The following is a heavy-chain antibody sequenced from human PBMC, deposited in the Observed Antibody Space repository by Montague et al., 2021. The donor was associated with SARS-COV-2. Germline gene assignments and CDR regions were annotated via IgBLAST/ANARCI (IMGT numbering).Heavy chain of an antibody. V-gene: IGHV4-59*01. Sequence: SETLSLTCSVSGGSISSYYWSWIRQPPGKRLEWIGHIYHSGGTNXXPSLRSRSTISLDASKNRISLKLKSVTAADTALYYCARGFSSSWYGARWFDPWGQGTLVTVSS. CDR3: ARGFSSSWYGARWFDP. CDR1: GGSISSYY. J-gene: IGHJ5*02. CDR2: IYHSGGT. D-gene: IGHD6-13*01.